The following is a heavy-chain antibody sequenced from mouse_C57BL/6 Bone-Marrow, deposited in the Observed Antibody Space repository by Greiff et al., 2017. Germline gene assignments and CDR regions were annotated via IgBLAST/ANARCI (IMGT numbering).Heavy chain of an antibody. CDR2: IAPSDSYT. CDR1: GYTFTSYW. D-gene: IGHD2-4*01. CDR3: ALYDYDAMDY. J-gene: IGHJ4*01. Sequence: QVQLQQPGAELVKPGASVKLSCKASGYTFTSYWMQWVKQRPGQGLEWIGEIAPSDSYTNYNQKFKGKATLTVDTSSSTAYMQLSSLTSEDSAVYYSALYDYDAMDYWGQGTSVTVSS. V-gene: IGHV1-50*01.